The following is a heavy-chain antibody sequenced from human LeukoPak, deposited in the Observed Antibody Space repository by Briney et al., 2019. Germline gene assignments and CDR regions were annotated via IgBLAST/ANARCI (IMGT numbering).Heavy chain of an antibody. D-gene: IGHD1-20*01. CDR1: VGTFSRYA. V-gene: IGHV1-69*04. CDR2: IIPILGIA. J-gene: IGHJ5*02. CDR3: ASTPNWNEASRWFDP. Sequence: ASVKVSCKASVGTFSRYAISWVRQAPGQGLEWMGRIIPILGIANYAQKFQGRVTITADKSTSTAYMELSSLRSEDTAVYYCASTPNWNEASRWFDPWGQGTLVTVSS.